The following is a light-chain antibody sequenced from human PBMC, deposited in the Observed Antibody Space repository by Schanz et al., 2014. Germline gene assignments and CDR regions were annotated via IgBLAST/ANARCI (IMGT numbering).Light chain of an antibody. J-gene: IGLJ1*01. CDR1: SSDVGVYNY. CDR3: SSYTSSILYV. V-gene: IGLV2-14*03. Sequence: QSALTQPASVSGSPGQSITISCTGTSSDVGVYNYVSWYQQLPGKAPKLMIYDASNRPSGVSNRFSGSKSGNTASLTISGLHAEDEADYYCSSYTSSILYVFGTGTKLTVL. CDR2: DAS.